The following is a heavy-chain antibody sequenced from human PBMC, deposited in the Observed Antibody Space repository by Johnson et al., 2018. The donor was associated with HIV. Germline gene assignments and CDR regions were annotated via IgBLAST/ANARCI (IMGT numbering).Heavy chain of an antibody. CDR1: GFTFSSYW. D-gene: IGHD3-22*01. CDR2: IKQDGSEK. V-gene: IGHV3-7*02. CDR3: AKHSSGYRDAFDI. J-gene: IGHJ3*02. Sequence: VQLVESGGGLVQPRGSLRLSCAASGFTFSSYWMSWVRQAPGKGLEWVANIKQDGSEKYYVDSVKGRFTISRDNSKNTLSLQMNSLRAEDTAVYYCAKHSSGYRDAFDIWGQGTMVTVSS.